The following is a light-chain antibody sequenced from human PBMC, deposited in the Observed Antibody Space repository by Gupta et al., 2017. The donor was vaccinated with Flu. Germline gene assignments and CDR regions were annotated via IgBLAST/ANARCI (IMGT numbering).Light chain of an antibody. Sequence: DIQMTQSPSSLSASVGDSVTITCRASQDIRIDLGWFQQKPGQAPQRLIYAASTLQSGVPWRFSGSGSGTEFTLTISSLQPEDFATYYCQQHNNFPYTFGQGTKLEIK. V-gene: IGKV1-17*01. CDR1: QDIRID. J-gene: IGKJ2*01. CDR3: QQHNNFPYT. CDR2: AAS.